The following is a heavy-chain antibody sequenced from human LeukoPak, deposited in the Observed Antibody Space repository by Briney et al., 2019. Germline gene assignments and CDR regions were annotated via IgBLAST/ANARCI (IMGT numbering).Heavy chain of an antibody. V-gene: IGHV4-30-2*01. D-gene: IGHD3-22*01. CDR1: GGSISSGGYY. Sequence: SQTLSLTCTVSGGSISSGGYYWSCILQPPGKGLECIGYIYHSGSTYYNPSLKSRVTISVDRSKHQFSLKLSSVTAADTAVYYCASLAYYDSRGDYWGQGALVTVSS. J-gene: IGHJ4*02. CDR2: IYHSGST. CDR3: ASLAYYDSRGDY.